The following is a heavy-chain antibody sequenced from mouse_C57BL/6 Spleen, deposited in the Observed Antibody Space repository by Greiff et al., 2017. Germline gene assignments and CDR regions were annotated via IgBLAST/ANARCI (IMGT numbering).Heavy chain of an antibody. J-gene: IGHJ2*01. CDR3: ARRGWLQGPDG. CDR2: IYPRSGNT. CDR1: GYTFTSYG. D-gene: IGHD2-3*01. V-gene: IGHV1-81*01. Sequence: QVQLQQSGAELARPGASVKLSCKASGYTFTSYGISWVKQRTGQGLEWIGEIYPRSGNTYYNEKLKGKATLTADKSSSPAYMELRSLTSEDSAVDFCARRGWLQGPDGGGQGTTLTVSS.